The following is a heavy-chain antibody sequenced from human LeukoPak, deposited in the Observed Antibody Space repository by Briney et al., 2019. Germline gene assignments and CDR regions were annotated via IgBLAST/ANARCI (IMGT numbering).Heavy chain of an antibody. Sequence: TSSETLSLTCAVYGGSFSGYYWSWIRQPPGKGLEWIGEINHSGSTNYNPSLKSRVTISVDTSKNQFSLKLSSVTAADTAVYYCARAPSSGWYFDYWGQGTLVTVSS. CDR1: GGSFSGYY. D-gene: IGHD6-25*01. CDR3: ARAPSSGWYFDY. CDR2: INHSGST. V-gene: IGHV4-34*01. J-gene: IGHJ4*02.